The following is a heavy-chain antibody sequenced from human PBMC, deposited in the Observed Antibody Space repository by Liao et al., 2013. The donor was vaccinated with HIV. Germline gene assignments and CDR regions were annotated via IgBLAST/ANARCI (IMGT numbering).Heavy chain of an antibody. CDR1: GGSINSGSYY. CDR3: ARDQPRGYYYYMDV. J-gene: IGHJ6*03. CDR2: IYSSGST. V-gene: IGHV4-61*02. Sequence: QVQLEESGPGLVEPSQTLSLTCTVSGGSINSGSYYWSWIRQPAGKGLEWIGRIYSSGSTNYSPSLKSRVTISVDTSKNQFSLKLSSVTAADTAVYYCARDQPRGYYYYMDVWGKGTTVTVSS. D-gene: IGHD1-14*01.